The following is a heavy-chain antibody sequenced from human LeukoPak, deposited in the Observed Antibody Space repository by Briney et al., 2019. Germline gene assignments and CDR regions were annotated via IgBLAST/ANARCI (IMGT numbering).Heavy chain of an antibody. V-gene: IGHV3-74*03. CDR1: GFTFSSYS. D-gene: IGHD3-10*01. CDR2: IKSDGTGI. CDR3: VRGQTIDY. Sequence: PGGSLRLSCAASGFTFSSYSMNWVRQAPGKGLVWVSRIKSDGTGILYEDFAEGRFTISRDNAKNALYLQMTSLREEDTAVYYCVRGQTIDYWGQGILVTASS. J-gene: IGHJ4*02.